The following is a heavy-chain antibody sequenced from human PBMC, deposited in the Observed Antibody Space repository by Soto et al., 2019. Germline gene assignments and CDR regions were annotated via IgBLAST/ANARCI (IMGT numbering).Heavy chain of an antibody. Sequence: PGGSLRLSCAASGFTFSSYDINWVRQAPGKGLEWLSYISTSGGTIYYADYVKGRFTISRDNAKNSLYLQMNTLRAEDTAVYYCARARGDYLFDYWGQGTLVTVSS. CDR1: GFTFSSYD. D-gene: IGHD4-17*01. CDR3: ARARGDYLFDY. CDR2: ISTSGGTI. V-gene: IGHV3-48*03. J-gene: IGHJ4*02.